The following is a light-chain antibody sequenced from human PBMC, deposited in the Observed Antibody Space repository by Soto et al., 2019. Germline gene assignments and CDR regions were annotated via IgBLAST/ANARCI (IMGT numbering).Light chain of an antibody. CDR1: LTVSSTY. CDR2: ATS. CDR3: QLYGTSPL. J-gene: IGKJ3*01. Sequence: EIVLTQSPVTLSLSPGESATLSCRASLTVSSTYLTWYQQRPGQAPRLLIYATSTRSTDVPDRFSGSGSGTDFTLTISGLEPEDFGMYYCQLYGTSPLFGPGTKVEIK. V-gene: IGKV3-20*01.